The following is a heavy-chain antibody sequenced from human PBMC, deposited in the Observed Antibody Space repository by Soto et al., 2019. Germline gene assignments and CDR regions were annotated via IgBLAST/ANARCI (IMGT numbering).Heavy chain of an antibody. CDR3: ARHNYDSSGTAVDV. J-gene: IGHJ6*02. CDR1: GGSISSGGYY. D-gene: IGHD3-22*01. CDR2: IYYSGST. Sequence: QVQLQESGPGLVKPSQTLSLTCTVSGGSISSGGYYWSWIRQHPGKGLEWIGYIYYSGSTYYNPSLKSLVTISVDTSKNQCSLKLSSVTAADTAVYYCARHNYDSSGTAVDVWGQGTTVTVSS. V-gene: IGHV4-31*01.